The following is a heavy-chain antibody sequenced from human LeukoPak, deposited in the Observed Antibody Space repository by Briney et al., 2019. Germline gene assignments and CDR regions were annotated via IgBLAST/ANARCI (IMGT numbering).Heavy chain of an antibody. J-gene: IGHJ4*02. D-gene: IGHD5-24*01. CDR1: GFTFSSYA. CDR2: ISGGSGST. V-gene: IGHV3-23*01. Sequence: GGSLRLSCAASGFTFSSYAMSWVCQAPGKGLEWVSGISGGSGSTDYGDSVKGRFTISRDNSKNTLYLQMNSLRAEDTAVYYCAKDRYNAVRNFDYWGQGTLVTVSS. CDR3: AKDRYNAVRNFDY.